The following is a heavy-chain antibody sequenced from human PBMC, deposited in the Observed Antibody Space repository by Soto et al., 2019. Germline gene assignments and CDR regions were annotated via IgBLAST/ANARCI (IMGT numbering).Heavy chain of an antibody. CDR3: ATVGYDSSGYSTPGRGAFDI. Sequence: ASVKVACKVSGYTLTELSMHWVRQANGKGLEWMGGFDPEDGETIYAQKFQGRVTMTEDTSTDTAYMELSSLRSEDTAVYYCATVGYDSSGYSTPGRGAFDIWGQGTMVTVSS. D-gene: IGHD3-22*01. CDR1: GYTLTELS. CDR2: FDPEDGET. V-gene: IGHV1-24*01. J-gene: IGHJ3*02.